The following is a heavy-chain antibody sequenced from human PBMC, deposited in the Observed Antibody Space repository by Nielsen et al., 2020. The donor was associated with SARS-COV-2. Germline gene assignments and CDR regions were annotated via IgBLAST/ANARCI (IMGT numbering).Heavy chain of an antibody. Sequence: SETLSLTCTVSGGSISSYYWSWIRQPPGKGLEWIGYIYYSGSTNYNPSLKSRVTISVDTSKNQFSLKLSSVTAADTAVYYCASQNYSNYGYYYYGMDVLGQGTTVTVSS. V-gene: IGHV4-59*01. CDR2: IYYSGST. CDR1: GGSISSYY. CDR3: ASQNYSNYGYYYYGMDV. D-gene: IGHD4-11*01. J-gene: IGHJ6*02.